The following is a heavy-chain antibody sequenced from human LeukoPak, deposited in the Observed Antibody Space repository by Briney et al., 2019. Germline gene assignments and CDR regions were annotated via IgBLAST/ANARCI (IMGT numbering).Heavy chain of an antibody. CDR2: INPNSGGT. CDR3: ARDHTPYYYDSSGYYSRD. D-gene: IGHD3-22*01. CDR1: GYTFTGYY. J-gene: IGHJ1*01. V-gene: IGHV1-2*02. Sequence: VKVSCKASGYTFTGYYMHWVRQAPGQGLEWMGWINPNSGGTNYAQKFQGRVTMTRDTSISTAYMELSRLRSDDTAVYYCARDHTPYYYDSSGYYSRDWGQGTLVTVSS.